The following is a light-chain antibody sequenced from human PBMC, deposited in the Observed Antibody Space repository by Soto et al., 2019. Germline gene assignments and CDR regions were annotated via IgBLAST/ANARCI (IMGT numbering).Light chain of an antibody. Sequence: SPATLSVSPGESVTLSCRASQLFSSNLAWYQHKPGQAPRLLIYGVSTRDTGVPDRFSGSASGTESTLTISSLQSEDFAVYYGQQYNNWPRTFGQGTRLEIK. CDR2: GVS. J-gene: IGKJ5*01. CDR3: QQYNNWPRT. CDR1: QLFSSN. V-gene: IGKV3-15*01.